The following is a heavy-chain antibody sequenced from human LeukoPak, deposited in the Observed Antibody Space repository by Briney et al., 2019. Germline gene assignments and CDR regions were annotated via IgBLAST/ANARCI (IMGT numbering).Heavy chain of an antibody. CDR3: ARGIVATDTIDY. CDR1: GFTFSSYS. J-gene: IGHJ4*02. CDR2: ISSSSSYI. D-gene: IGHD5-12*01. V-gene: IGHV3-21*01. Sequence: KPGGSLRLSCAASGFTFSSYSMNWVRQAPGKGLEWVSSISSSSSYIYYADSVKGRFTISRDNAKNSLYLQMNSLRAEDTAVYYCARGIVATDTIDYWGQGTLVTVSS.